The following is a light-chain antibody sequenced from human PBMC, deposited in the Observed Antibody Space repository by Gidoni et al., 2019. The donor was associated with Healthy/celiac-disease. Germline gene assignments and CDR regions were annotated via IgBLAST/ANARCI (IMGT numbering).Light chain of an antibody. CDR3: HQSYSTPWT. J-gene: IGKJ1*01. CDR1: QSISSY. Sequence: DIQMTQFPSSLSASVVDRVTITCRASQSISSYLNWSQQKPGKAPKLLIYAASSLQSGVPSRFSGTGSATDFTLTISSLQPEDFANYYCHQSYSTPWTFGQGTKVEIK. V-gene: IGKV1-39*01. CDR2: AAS.